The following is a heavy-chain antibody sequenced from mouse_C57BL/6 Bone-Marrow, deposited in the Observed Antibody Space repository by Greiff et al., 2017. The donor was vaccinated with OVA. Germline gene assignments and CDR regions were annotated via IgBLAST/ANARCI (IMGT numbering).Heavy chain of an antibody. CDR2: ISDGGSYT. J-gene: IGHJ2*01. V-gene: IGHV5-4*03. D-gene: IGHD1-1*01. CDR1: GFTFSSYA. Sequence: DVMLVESGGGLVKPGGSLKLSCAASGFTFSSYAMSWVRQTPEKRLEWVATISDGGSYTYYPDNVKGRFTISRDNAKNNLYLQMSHLKSEDTAMDYCARGGYGSSDYWGQGTTLTVSA. CDR3: ARGGYGSSDY.